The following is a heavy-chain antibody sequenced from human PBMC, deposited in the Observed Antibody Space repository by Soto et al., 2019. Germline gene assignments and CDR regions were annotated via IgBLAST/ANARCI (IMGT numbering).Heavy chain of an antibody. CDR1: GFSLSDLF. CDR3: ASIRGVFGY. CDR2: TKDKAYSYTT. D-gene: IGHD3-10*01. V-gene: IGHV3-72*01. Sequence: EVPLVESGGDLVKPGGSLRLSCAASGFSLSDLFIDWVRQAPGKGLEWVGRTKDKAYSYTTEYAVSMKGRFTISRDEPRNSLYLQMGSLKPEVTAVDYCASIRGVFGYWGQGTLVTVSS. J-gene: IGHJ4*02.